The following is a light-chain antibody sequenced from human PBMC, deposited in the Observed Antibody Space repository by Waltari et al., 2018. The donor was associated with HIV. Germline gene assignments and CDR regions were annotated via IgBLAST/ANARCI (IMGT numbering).Light chain of an antibody. CDR3: AVWDDSLKGRV. V-gene: IGLV1-44*01. CDR1: NSNIGTNT. CDR2: SNN. J-gene: IGLJ1*01. Sequence: QSVLTQPPSASVTPGQRVSVPCSGGNSNIGTNTVTWYQHLPGTAPKLLIYSNNMRPSGVPSRFSGARSGTSASLAISGLQSDDEADYYCAVWDDSLKGRVFGTGTKVTVL.